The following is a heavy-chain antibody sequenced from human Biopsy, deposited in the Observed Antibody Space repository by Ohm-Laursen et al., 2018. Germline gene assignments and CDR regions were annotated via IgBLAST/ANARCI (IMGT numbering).Heavy chain of an antibody. J-gene: IGHJ6*02. D-gene: IGHD2-8*02. CDR3: ARATKSTGWPYYYFYGMDV. V-gene: IGHV4-59*07. CDR2: IYYSGST. CDR1: GGSISSGY. Sequence: SDTLSLTCTVSGGSISSGYWSWIRQTPGKGLEWIGYIYYSGSTNYNPSLKSRVTISVDTSKNQFSLRLNSVTAADTAVYYCARATKSTGWPYYYFYGMDVWGQGTTVTVSS.